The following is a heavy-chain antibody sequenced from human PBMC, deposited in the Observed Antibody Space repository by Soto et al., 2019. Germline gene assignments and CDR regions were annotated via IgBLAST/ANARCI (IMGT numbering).Heavy chain of an antibody. J-gene: IGHJ6*02. CDR3: AREGQAPYYYYGKDV. V-gene: IGHV1-18*01. CDR1: GYTFTNYG. CDR2: ISGYNGNT. Sequence: ASVKVSYKASGYTFTNYGFSWARQAPGQGLEWMGWISGYNGNTKYAEKFQGRVTMTTDTSTSTAHMELRSLRSDDTAVYYCAREGQAPYYYYGKDVWGQGTAVTVSS.